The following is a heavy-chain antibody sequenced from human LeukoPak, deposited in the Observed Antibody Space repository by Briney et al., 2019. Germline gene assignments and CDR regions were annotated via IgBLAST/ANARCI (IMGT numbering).Heavy chain of an antibody. J-gene: IGHJ4*02. Sequence: SVKVSCKASGGTFSSYAISWVRQAPGQGLEWMGGIIPIFGTANYAQKFQGRVTITADESTSTAYMELSSLRSEDTAVYYCARDRSLAAGNFDYWGQGTLVTVSS. CDR2: IIPIFGTA. D-gene: IGHD6-13*01. CDR3: ARDRSLAAGNFDY. V-gene: IGHV1-69*13. CDR1: GGTFSSYA.